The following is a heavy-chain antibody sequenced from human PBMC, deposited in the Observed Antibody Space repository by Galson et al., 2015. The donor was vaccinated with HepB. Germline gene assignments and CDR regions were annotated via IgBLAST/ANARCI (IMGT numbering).Heavy chain of an antibody. CDR1: GFTLSSYA. CDR3: AKDGYIVATQIYGMDV. J-gene: IGHJ6*02. V-gene: IGHV3-23*01. D-gene: IGHD5-12*01. Sequence: SLRLSCAASGFTLSSYAMSWVRQAPGKGLEWVSGITGSGGNIYYADSVKGRFTISRDNSKTTLYLQMNSLRAEDTAVYYCAKDGYIVATQIYGMDVWGQGTTVTVSS. CDR2: ITGSGGNI.